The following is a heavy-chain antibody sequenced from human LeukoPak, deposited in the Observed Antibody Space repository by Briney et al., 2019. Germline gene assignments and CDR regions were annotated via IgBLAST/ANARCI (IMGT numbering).Heavy chain of an antibody. CDR3: TRSGGYDDSFLFDY. J-gene: IGHJ4*02. CDR1: GFTFGDYA. Sequence: GGSLRLFCTASGFTFGDYAMSCVRQAPGKGLQWVGFISSKAYGGTTEYAASVKGRFTISRDDSKSIAYLQMNSLKTEDTAVYYCTRSGGYDDSFLFDYWGQGTLVTVSS. V-gene: IGHV3-49*04. CDR2: ISSKAYGGTT. D-gene: IGHD3-22*01.